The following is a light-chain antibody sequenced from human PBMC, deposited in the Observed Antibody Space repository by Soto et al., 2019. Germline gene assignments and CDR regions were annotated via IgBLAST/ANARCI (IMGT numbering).Light chain of an antibody. J-gene: IGKJ1*01. CDR2: GAS. V-gene: IGKV3-20*01. CDR1: QSVSSSY. CDR3: QQYGSSPT. Sequence: EIVLTQSPGTLSLSPGERATLSCRASQSVSSSYLAWYQQKPGQAPRLRIYGASSRATGIPDRFSGSGSGTDFTLTISRLEPEDFAVYYCQQYGSSPTFGQGTKGEIK.